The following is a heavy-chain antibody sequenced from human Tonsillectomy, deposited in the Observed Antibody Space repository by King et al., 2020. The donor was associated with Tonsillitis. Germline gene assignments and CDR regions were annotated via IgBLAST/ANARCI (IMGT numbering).Heavy chain of an antibody. CDR2: ISGRGTRT. J-gene: IGHJ4*02. Sequence: VQLVESGGGLVQPGGSLRLSCEASGFTFSTYAMSWVRQAPGKGPEWVSAISGRGTRTFYADFVKGRFTISRDVSKNTVSLQKSSLRAEDTAVYYCAKESPYSGNYRFYYFDYWGQGTLVTVSS. CDR1: GFTFSTYA. V-gene: IGHV3-23*04. CDR3: AKESPYSGNYRFYYFDY. D-gene: IGHD1-26*01.